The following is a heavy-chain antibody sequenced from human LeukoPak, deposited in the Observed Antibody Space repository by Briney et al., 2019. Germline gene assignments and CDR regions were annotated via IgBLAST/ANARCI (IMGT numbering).Heavy chain of an antibody. V-gene: IGHV1-2*04. CDR1: GYTFTGYY. Sequence: ASVKVSCKASGYTFTGYYMHWVRQAPGPGLEWMGWINPSSGGTNYAQKFQGWVTMTRDTSISTAYMELSRLRSDDTAVYYCARGRYSSGWYRVDYWGQGALVTVSS. J-gene: IGHJ4*02. D-gene: IGHD6-19*01. CDR2: INPSSGGT. CDR3: ARGRYSSGWYRVDY.